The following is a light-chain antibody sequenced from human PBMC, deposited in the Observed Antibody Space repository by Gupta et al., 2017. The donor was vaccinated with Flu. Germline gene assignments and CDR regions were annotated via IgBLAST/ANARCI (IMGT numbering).Light chain of an antibody. Sequence: EIVLTQSPGTLSSSPGERASLSCRASQSVSNSYFAWYQQKPGQAPRLLIYDASKRAAGVPDRFSASESGTDFTLTIGRLEPEDFAVYYCQQDGNSPWTFGQGTKVENK. J-gene: IGKJ1*01. CDR3: QQDGNSPWT. CDR2: DAS. V-gene: IGKV3-20*01. CDR1: QSVSNSY.